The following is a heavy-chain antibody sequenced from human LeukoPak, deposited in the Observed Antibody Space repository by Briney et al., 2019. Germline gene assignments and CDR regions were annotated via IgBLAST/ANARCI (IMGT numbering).Heavy chain of an antibody. D-gene: IGHD3-9*01. J-gene: IGHJ4*02. CDR2: ISGSGGST. Sequence: GGSLRLSCAASGFTFSSYAMSWVRQAPGKGLEWVSAISGSGGSTYYADSVKGRFTISRDNSKNTLYLQMNSLRAEDTAVYYCAKDPPQDMLCGYDVYYFDYSGQGTLVTVSS. CDR3: AKDPPQDMLCGYDVYYFDY. CDR1: GFTFSSYA. V-gene: IGHV3-23*01.